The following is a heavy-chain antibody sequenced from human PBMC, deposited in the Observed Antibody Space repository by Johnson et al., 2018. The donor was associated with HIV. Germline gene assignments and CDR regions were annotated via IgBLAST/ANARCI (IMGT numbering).Heavy chain of an antibody. CDR2: ISSGGSP. V-gene: IGHV3-66*02. Sequence: VQLVESGGGLVQPGGSLRLSCAASGFTVSSNYMSWVRQAPGTGLEWVSVISSGGSPYYADSVKGRFPISRDNSKNTLYLQMNSLRAEDTAVYYCARDLLLPEGLRVAFDIWGQGTMVTVSS. J-gene: IGHJ3*02. CDR3: ARDLLLPEGLRVAFDI. D-gene: IGHD2-15*01. CDR1: GFTVSSNY.